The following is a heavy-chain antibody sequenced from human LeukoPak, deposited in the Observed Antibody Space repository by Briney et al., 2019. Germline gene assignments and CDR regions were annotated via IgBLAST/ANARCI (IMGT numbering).Heavy chain of an antibody. J-gene: IGHJ6*03. CDR2: ISWNSGSI. CDR3: AKDSYGSSGYRYYYYYMDV. CDR1: GFTFDDYA. Sequence: GGSLRLSCAASGFTFDDYAMHWVRQAPGKGLEWVSGISWNSGSIGYADSVKGRFTISRDNSKNSLYLQMNSLRTEDTALYYCAKDSYGSSGYRYYYYYMDVWGKGTTVTVSS. V-gene: IGHV3-9*01. D-gene: IGHD3-22*01.